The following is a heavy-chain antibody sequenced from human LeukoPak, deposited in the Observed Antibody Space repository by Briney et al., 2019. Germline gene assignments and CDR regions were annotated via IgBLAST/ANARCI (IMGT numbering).Heavy chain of an antibody. V-gene: IGHV4-30-2*02. Sequence: SQTLSLTCAVSGGSISSGGYSWSWIRQPPGKGLEWIGYIYHSGSTYYNPSLKSRVTISVGTSKNQFSLKLSSVAAADTAVYYCARLPYDFWSENWFDPWGQGTLVTVSS. CDR1: GGSISSGGYS. J-gene: IGHJ5*02. CDR2: IYHSGST. CDR3: ARLPYDFWSENWFDP. D-gene: IGHD3-3*01.